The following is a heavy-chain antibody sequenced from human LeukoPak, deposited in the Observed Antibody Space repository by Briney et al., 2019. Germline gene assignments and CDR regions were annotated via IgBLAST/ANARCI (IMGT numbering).Heavy chain of an antibody. J-gene: IGHJ4*02. D-gene: IGHD3-22*01. CDR3: ARGLRSSGGSGYTY. CDR2: TNPSGDST. Sequence: GASVKVSCKASAYTLTSYHMHWVRQAPGQGLEWMAITNPSGDSTNYAQKFQGRVTMTRDTSTSTVYMELSRLTSEDTAVYYCARGLRSSGGSGYTYWGQGTLVTVSS. V-gene: IGHV1-46*01. CDR1: AYTLTSYH.